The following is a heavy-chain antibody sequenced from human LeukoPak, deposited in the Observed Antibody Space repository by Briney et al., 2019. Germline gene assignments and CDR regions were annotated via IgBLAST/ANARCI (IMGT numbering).Heavy chain of an antibody. Sequence: ETLSLTCTVSGGSISSSGYYWGWIRQPPGKGLEWIGTIYYTGSTYYNPSLKSRVTISVDTSKNQFSLKLSSVTAADTAVYYCARRGYNYGILDYWGQGTLVTVSS. CDR3: ARRGYNYGILDY. D-gene: IGHD5-18*01. J-gene: IGHJ4*02. CDR1: GGSISSSGYY. CDR2: IYYTGST. V-gene: IGHV4-39*01.